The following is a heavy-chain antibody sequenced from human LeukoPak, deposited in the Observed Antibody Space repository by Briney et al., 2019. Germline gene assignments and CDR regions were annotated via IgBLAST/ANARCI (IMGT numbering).Heavy chain of an antibody. Sequence: GESLKISCKGSGYSSTSYWIGWVRQMPGKGLEWMGIIYPGDSDTRYSPSFQGQVTISADKSISTAYLQWSSLKASDTAMYYCASSVGGAAAGTYYFDYWGQGTLVTVSS. CDR2: IYPGDSDT. CDR3: ASSVGGAAAGTYYFDY. V-gene: IGHV5-51*01. CDR1: GYSSTSYW. J-gene: IGHJ4*02. D-gene: IGHD6-13*01.